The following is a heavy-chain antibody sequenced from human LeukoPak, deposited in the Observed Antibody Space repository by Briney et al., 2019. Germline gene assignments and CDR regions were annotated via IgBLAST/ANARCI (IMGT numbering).Heavy chain of an antibody. Sequence: GGSLCPSRAVSGFTFSDYEINWVRQAPGKGLEWLSYISTGGTTIYYADSVNGRFTISRDNARNSLYLQMNSLRADDTAVYYCARTPNAQFDIWGRGTMVTVSS. V-gene: IGHV3-48*03. CDR2: ISTGGTTI. CDR3: ARTPNAQFDI. CDR1: GFTFSDYE. J-gene: IGHJ3*02.